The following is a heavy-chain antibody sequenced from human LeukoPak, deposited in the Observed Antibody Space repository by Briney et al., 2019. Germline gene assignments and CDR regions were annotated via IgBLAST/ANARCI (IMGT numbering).Heavy chain of an antibody. D-gene: IGHD2-15*01. J-gene: IGHJ4*02. CDR3: AKDVVVVVAATWYYFDY. V-gene: IGHV3-23*01. CDR1: GFTFNNYA. CDR2: LSGSGGIT. Sequence: PGGSLRLSCSASGFTFNNYAMLWVRQAPGKGLEWVSGLSGSGGITNYANSVKGRFTISRDNSKNTLYLQMNSLRAEDTAVYYCAKDVVVVVAATWYYFDYWGQGTLVTVSS.